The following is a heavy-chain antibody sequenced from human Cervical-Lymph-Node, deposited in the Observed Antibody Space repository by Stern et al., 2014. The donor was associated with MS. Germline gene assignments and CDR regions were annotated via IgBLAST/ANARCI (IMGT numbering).Heavy chain of an antibody. V-gene: IGHV7-4-1*02. CDR1: GYTFSRYA. CDR2: IHTNTGNP. CDR3: ARETNTSGYYFDH. J-gene: IGHJ4*02. Sequence: QVQLVKSGSEVRKPGASVNISCKASGYTFSRYAVNWLRQVPGQGLEWMGWIHTNTGNPTYARGLTGRFVFSFDASVTTAYLQISSLKADDTAIYYCARETNTSGYYFDHWGQGVLVTVSS. D-gene: IGHD3-22*01.